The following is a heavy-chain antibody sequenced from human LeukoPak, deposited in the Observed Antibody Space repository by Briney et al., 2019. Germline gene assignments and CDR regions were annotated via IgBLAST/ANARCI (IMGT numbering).Heavy chain of an antibody. D-gene: IGHD6-13*01. V-gene: IGHV3-7*01. CDR2: IKQGGSEK. CDR1: GFTFSSYW. Sequence: PGGSLRLSCAASGFTFSSYWMSWVRQAPGKGLEWVANIKQGGSEKYYVDSVKGRFTISRDNAKNSLYLQMNSLRAEDTAVYYCARARYSSSWYYFDYWGQGTLVTVSS. CDR3: ARARYSSSWYYFDY. J-gene: IGHJ4*02.